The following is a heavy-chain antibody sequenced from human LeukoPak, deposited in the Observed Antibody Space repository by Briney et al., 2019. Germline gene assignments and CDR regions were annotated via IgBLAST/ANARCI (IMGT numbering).Heavy chain of an antibody. CDR1: GFPFSIYG. V-gene: IGHV3-23*01. CDR3: AKVADY. CDR2: ISPGGGPT. Sequence: GGSLRLSCAGSGFPFSIYGMNWVRQAPGKGLEWVSGISPGGGPTYYADSVKGRFTISRDNSKNTLYLQMNSLRAEDTAVYYCAKVADYWGQGTLVTVSS. J-gene: IGHJ4*02. D-gene: IGHD3-3*02.